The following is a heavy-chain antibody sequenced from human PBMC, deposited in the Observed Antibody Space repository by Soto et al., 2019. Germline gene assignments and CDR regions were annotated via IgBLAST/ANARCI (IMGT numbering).Heavy chain of an antibody. CDR2: ISAYDGKT. Sequence: ASVKVSCKTSGYTFSDYGISWVRQAPGQGLEWMGWISAYDGKTNSAQKFQGRVTMTTDTSTNTAHMELRSLTSDDTAVYYCARDRPYYYDSSGYYAPLDSWGQGTLVTVPQ. J-gene: IGHJ4*02. CDR1: GYTFSDYG. D-gene: IGHD3-22*01. V-gene: IGHV1-18*01. CDR3: ARDRPYYYDSSGYYAPLDS.